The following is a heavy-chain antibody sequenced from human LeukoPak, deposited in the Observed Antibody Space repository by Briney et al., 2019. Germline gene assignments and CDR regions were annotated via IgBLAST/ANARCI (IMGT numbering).Heavy chain of an antibody. J-gene: IGHJ4*02. CDR3: ARTRAYGGRPDY. CDR2: IYYSGST. V-gene: IGHV4-59*01. Sequence: SGTLSLTCTVSGGSISTYYWSWIRQPPGKGLEWIGYIYYSGSTNYNPSLKSRVTISVDTSKNQFSLKLNSVTAADTAVYYCARTRAYGGRPDYWGQGTLVTVSS. D-gene: IGHD4-23*01. CDR1: GGSISTYY.